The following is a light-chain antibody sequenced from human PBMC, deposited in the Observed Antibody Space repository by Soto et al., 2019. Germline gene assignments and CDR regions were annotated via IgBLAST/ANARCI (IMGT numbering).Light chain of an antibody. CDR2: DVT. J-gene: IGLJ1*01. CDR1: SSDVGGYNF. Sequence: QSALTQPRSVSGSPGQSVTISCTGTSSDVGGYNFVSWYQHPPGKAPKLMLYDVTNRPSGVPDRFSGSKSDNTASLTISGLQAEYEADYYCCSYAGSDTYVFGTGTKVTVL. V-gene: IGLV2-11*01. CDR3: CSYAGSDTYV.